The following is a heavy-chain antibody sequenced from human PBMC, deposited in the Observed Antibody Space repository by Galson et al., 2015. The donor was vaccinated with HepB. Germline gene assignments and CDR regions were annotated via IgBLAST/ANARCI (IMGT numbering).Heavy chain of an antibody. V-gene: IGHV4-59*01. Sequence: ETLSLTCTVSGGSISSYYWSWIRQPPGKGLEWIGYIYYNGSTNYNPSLKSRVTISVDTSKNQFSLKLSSVTAADTAVYYCARVHMVRGVVDYWGQGTLVTVSS. D-gene: IGHD3-10*01. J-gene: IGHJ4*02. CDR1: GGSISSYY. CDR3: ARVHMVRGVVDY. CDR2: IYYNGST.